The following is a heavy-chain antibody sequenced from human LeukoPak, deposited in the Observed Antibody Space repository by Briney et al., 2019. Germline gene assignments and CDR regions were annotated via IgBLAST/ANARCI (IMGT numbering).Heavy chain of an antibody. Sequence: PGGSLRLSCAASGFTFSSYSMNWVRQAPGKGLEWVSSISSSSSYIYYADSVKGRFTISRGNAKNSLHLQMNSLRAEDTAVYYCAREEDIVALDYWGQGTLVTVSS. CDR1: GFTFSSYS. CDR2: ISSSSSYI. D-gene: IGHD5-12*01. CDR3: AREEDIVALDY. J-gene: IGHJ4*02. V-gene: IGHV3-21*01.